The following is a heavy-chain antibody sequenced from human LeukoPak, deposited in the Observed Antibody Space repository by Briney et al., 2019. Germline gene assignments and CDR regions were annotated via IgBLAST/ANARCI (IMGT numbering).Heavy chain of an antibody. CDR1: GYSFTNYW. CDR3: ARLPYCGGDCYPNWFDT. CDR2: IYPGDSGT. V-gene: IGHV5-51*01. J-gene: IGHJ5*01. D-gene: IGHD2-21*02. Sequence: GESRKISCKGSGYSFTNYWIGWVRQMPGKGLELMGVIYPGDSGTRYSPSFQGQVTISADKSISSAYLQWSSLKASDIAMYYCARLPYCGGDCYPNWFDTWGQGTLVTVSS.